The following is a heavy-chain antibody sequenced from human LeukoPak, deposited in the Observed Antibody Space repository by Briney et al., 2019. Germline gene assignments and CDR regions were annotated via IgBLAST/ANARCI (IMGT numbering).Heavy chain of an antibody. CDR2: FDPEDGET. Sequence: ASVKVSCKVSGYTLTELSMRWVRRAPGKGLEWMGGFDPEDGETIYAQKFQGRVTMTEDTSTDTAYMELSSLRSDDTAVYYCARDLKRSRARWENLGLDPWGQGTLVTVSS. V-gene: IGHV1-24*01. CDR1: GYTLTELS. D-gene: IGHD3-16*01. J-gene: IGHJ5*02. CDR3: ARDLKRSRARWENLGLDP.